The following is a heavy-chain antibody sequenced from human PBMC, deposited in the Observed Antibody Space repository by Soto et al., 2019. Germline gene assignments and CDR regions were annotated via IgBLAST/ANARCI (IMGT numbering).Heavy chain of an antibody. CDR1: GGSISSNY. V-gene: IGHV4-59*01. D-gene: IGHD3-3*01. Sequence: PSETLSLTCTVSGGSISSNYWSWIRQPPGKGLEWIGYIFHSGSTTYNPSLKSRVTMSVDTSKNQFSLNLSSVTAADTAVYYCARVDYDVWSGSSPSNYGMDVWGQWTTGTVS. CDR2: IFHSGST. J-gene: IGHJ6*02. CDR3: ARVDYDVWSGSSPSNYGMDV.